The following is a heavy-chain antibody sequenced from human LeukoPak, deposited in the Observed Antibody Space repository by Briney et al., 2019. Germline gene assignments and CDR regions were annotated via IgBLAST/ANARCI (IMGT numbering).Heavy chain of an antibody. V-gene: IGHV3-66*01. CDR2: IYSGGST. J-gene: IGHJ4*02. CDR3: ARCTTGRTFGSLREIKRSREIDY. Sequence: GGSLRLSCAASGFTVSNNYMNWFRQAPGKGLEWVSVIYSGGSTSYADSVKGRFTISRDNAKNSLYLQMNSLRVEDTAVYYCARCTTGRTFGSLREIKRSREIDYWGQGTLVTVSS. CDR1: GFTVSNNY. D-gene: IGHD1-1*01.